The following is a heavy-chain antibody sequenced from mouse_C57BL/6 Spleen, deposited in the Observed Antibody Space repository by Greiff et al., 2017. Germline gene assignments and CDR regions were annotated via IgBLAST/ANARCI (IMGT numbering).Heavy chain of an antibody. CDR3: TTYDYDRLFAY. CDR1: GFNIKDDY. V-gene: IGHV14-4*01. CDR2: IDPENGDT. Sequence: EVQLVESGAELVRPGASVKLSCTASGFNIKDDYMHWVKQRPEQGLEWIGWIDPENGDTEYASKFQGKATITADTSSNTAYLQLSSLTSEDTAVYYCTTYDYDRLFAYWGQGTLVTVSA. D-gene: IGHD2-4*01. J-gene: IGHJ3*01.